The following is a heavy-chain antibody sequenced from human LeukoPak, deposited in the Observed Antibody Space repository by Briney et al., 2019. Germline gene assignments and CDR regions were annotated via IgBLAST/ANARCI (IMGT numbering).Heavy chain of an antibody. CDR2: INLSGST. CDR1: GGSFSGYY. CDR3: ARRRIVVVPAAQFEAFDI. J-gene: IGHJ3*02. D-gene: IGHD2-2*01. V-gene: IGHV4-34*01. Sequence: SETLSLTCAVYGGSFSGYYWSWIRQPPGKGLEWIGEINLSGSTNYNPSLKSRVTISVDTSKNQFSLKLSSVTAADTAVYYCARRRIVVVPAAQFEAFDIWGQGTMVTVSS.